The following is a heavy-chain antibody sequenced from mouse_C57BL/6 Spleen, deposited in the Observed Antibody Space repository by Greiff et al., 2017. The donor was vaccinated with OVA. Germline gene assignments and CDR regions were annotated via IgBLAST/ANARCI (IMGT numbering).Heavy chain of an antibody. CDR1: GYTFTSYW. V-gene: IGHV1-55*01. Sequence: VQLQQPGAELVKPGASVKMSCKASGYTFTSYWITWVKQRPGQGLEWIGDIYPGSGSTNYNEKFKSKATMTVDTSSSPAYMQLSRLTSEDSAVYYCARDRGTTVVEGGYFDYWGQGTTLTVSS. D-gene: IGHD1-1*01. J-gene: IGHJ2*01. CDR3: ARDRGTTVVEGGYFDY. CDR2: IYPGSGST.